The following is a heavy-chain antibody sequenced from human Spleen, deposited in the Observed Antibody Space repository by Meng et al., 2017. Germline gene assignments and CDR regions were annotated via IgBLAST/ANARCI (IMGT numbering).Heavy chain of an antibody. J-gene: IGHJ4*02. CDR1: GYTFTGYY. CDR3: ARGTPGRSYSDY. V-gene: IGHV1-18*04. D-gene: IGHD3-10*01. Sequence: QVPLLQSGAEVNNPGASLTVSCKASGYTFTGYYMHWVRQAPGQGLEWMAWLGAHDGDTSHAPKFQGRVTVSADRPTATAYMELRSLRSDDTAVYYCARGTPGRSYSDYWGQGTLVTVSS. CDR2: LGAHDGDT.